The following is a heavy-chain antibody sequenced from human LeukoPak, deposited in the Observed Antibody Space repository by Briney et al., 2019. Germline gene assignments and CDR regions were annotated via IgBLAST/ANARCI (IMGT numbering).Heavy chain of an antibody. D-gene: IGHD3-22*01. CDR1: GGSISSYY. CDR3: ARGYDSSGPSPFDY. J-gene: IGHJ4*02. Sequence: PSETLPLTCTVSGGSISSYYWSWIRQPPGKGLEWIGYIYYSGSTNYNPSLKSRVTISVDTSKNQFSLKLSSVTAANTAVYYCARGYDSSGPSPFDYWGQGTPVTVSS. CDR2: IYYSGST. V-gene: IGHV4-59*01.